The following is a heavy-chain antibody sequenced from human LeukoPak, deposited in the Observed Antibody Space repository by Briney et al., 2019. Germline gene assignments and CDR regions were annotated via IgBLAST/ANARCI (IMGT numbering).Heavy chain of an antibody. CDR1: GFTFSSYG. V-gene: IGHV3-30*03. CDR2: ISYDGSNK. J-gene: IGHJ4*02. Sequence: PGGSLGLSCAASGFTFSSYGMHWVRQAPGKGLEWVAVISYDGSNKYYADSVKGRFTISRDNSKNTLYLQMNSLRAEDTAVYYCARLPWIQLWFPDYWGQGTLVTVSS. D-gene: IGHD5-18*01. CDR3: ARLPWIQLWFPDY.